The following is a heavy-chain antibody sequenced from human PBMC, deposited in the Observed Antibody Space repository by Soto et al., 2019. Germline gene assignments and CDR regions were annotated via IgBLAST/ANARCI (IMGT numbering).Heavy chain of an antibody. Sequence: GGSLRLSCAASGFTFRDYYMHWVRQAPGKGLEWVAVISYDGSNKYYADSVKGRFTISRDNSKNTLYLQMNSLRAEDTAVYYCAKSPGYPVHFDYWGQGTLVTVSS. CDR1: GFTFRDYY. V-gene: IGHV3-30*18. D-gene: IGHD5-12*01. CDR2: ISYDGSNK. J-gene: IGHJ4*02. CDR3: AKSPGYPVHFDY.